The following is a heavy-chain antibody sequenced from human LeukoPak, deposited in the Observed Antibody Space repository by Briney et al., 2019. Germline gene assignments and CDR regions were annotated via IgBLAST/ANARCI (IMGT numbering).Heavy chain of an antibody. CDR2: ISSSNTYI. J-gene: IGHJ4*02. CDR3: ARVRPYFDS. Sequence: GRSPRLSCAASGFTFSIYSMNWVRQAPGKGLEWVSSISSSNTYIHYADSVKGRFTISRDNAKNSLYLQMNSLRAEDTAVYYCARVRPYFDSWGQGTLVTVSS. D-gene: IGHD6-6*01. V-gene: IGHV3-21*01. CDR1: GFTFSIYS.